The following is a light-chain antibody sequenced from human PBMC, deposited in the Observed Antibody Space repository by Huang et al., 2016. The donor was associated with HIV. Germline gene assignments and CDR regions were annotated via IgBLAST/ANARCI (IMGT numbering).Light chain of an antibody. J-gene: IGKJ3*01. V-gene: IGKV2-28*01. Sequence: DIVMTQSPLSLPVTPGEPASISCRSSQSLLHRNGYNYLDWYLQKPVQAPQLLIYLGSNRASGVPDRLSGSGSGTDFTLKISRVEAEDVGIYYCMQAIQIPTFGPGTKVDIK. CDR1: QSLLHRNGYNY. CDR3: MQAIQIPT. CDR2: LGS.